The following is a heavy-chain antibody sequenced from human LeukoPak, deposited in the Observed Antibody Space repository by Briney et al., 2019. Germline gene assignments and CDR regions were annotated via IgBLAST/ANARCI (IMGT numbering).Heavy chain of an antibody. CDR2: ISSSGSTI. J-gene: IGHJ4*02. D-gene: IGHD1-26*01. Sequence: PGGSLRLSCAASGFTFSSYEMNWVRQAPRKGLEWVSYISSSGSTIYYADSVKGRFTISTDNAKNPLYLQMNSLRAEDTAVYYCASSLVGATSAYTFDYWGQGTLVTVSS. CDR3: ASSLVGATSAYTFDY. V-gene: IGHV3-48*03. CDR1: GFTFSSYE.